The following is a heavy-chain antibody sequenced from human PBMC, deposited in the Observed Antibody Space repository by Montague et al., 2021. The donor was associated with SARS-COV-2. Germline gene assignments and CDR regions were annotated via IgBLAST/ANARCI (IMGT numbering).Heavy chain of an antibody. D-gene: IGHD3-9*01. CDR1: GFSLSTSGMC. CDR3: ARIRDYDILTGSYSGFDY. V-gene: IGHV2-70*01. CDR2: IDWDDDK. Sequence: PALVKPRQTPTLTCTFSGFSLSTSGMCVSWIRQPPGKALEWLALIDWDDDKYYSTSLKTRLTISKDTSKNQVVLTMTNMDPVDTATYYCARIRDYDILTGSYSGFDYWGQGTLVTVSS. J-gene: IGHJ4*02.